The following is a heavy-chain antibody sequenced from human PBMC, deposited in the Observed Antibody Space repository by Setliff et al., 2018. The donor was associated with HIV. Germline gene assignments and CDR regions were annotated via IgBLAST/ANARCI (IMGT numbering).Heavy chain of an antibody. Sequence: PSETLSLTCTVSGGSISSGSHYWNWVRQSARKGLEWIGRIYSSGSTNYNPSLSSRVSISVDTSKNQFSLKLNSVTAADTAVYFCARDKGGTYDGMYDYYYMDVWGKGTTVTVSS. CDR3: ARDKGGTYDGMYDYYYMDV. D-gene: IGHD1-1*01. J-gene: IGHJ6*03. CDR2: IYSSGST. CDR1: GGSISSGSHY. V-gene: IGHV4-61*02.